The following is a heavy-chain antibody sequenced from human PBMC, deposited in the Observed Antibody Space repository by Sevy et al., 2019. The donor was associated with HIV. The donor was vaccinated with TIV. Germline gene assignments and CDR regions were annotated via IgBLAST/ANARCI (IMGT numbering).Heavy chain of an antibody. J-gene: IGHJ4*02. CDR2: ISSSSSYI. V-gene: IGHV3-21*01. CDR3: AGVGIDSTGYPFDY. D-gene: IGHD3-22*01. Sequence: GGSLRLSCAASGFTFSIYTMNWVRQAPGKGLEWVSSISSSSSYIYYTDSVKGRFTISRDNAKNSLYLQMNSLRAEDTAVYYCAGVGIDSTGYPFDYWGQGTLVTVSS. CDR1: GFTFSIYT.